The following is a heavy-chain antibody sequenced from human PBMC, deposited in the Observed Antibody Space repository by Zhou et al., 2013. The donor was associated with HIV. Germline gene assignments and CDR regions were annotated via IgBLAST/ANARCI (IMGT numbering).Heavy chain of an antibody. J-gene: IGHJ5*02. V-gene: IGHV1-69*04. CDR3: ARGGGIMNSWCDP. D-gene: IGHD3-16*01. Sequence: QVQLVQSGAEVKKPGSSVKVSCKASGGTFSSYAISWVRQAPGQGLEWMGRIIPILGIANYAQKFQGRVTITADESTSTAFMDLSRLRYEDTAVYYCARGGGIMNSWCDPWGQGTLVTVSS. CDR1: GGTFSSYA. CDR2: IIPILGIA.